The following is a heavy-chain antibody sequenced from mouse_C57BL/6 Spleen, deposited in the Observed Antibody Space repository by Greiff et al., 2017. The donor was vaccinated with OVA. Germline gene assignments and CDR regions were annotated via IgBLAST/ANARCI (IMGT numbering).Heavy chain of an antibody. J-gene: IGHJ2*01. CDR2: INPSSGYT. CDR1: GYTFTSYW. V-gene: IGHV1-7*01. CDR3: ANYYGSSY. Sequence: QVHVKQSGAELAKPGASVKLSCKASGYTFTSYWMHWVKQRPGQGLEWIGYINPSSGYTKYNQKFKDKATLTADKTSSTAYMQLSILTYEGSPFYYCANYYGSSYWGQGTTLTVSS. D-gene: IGHD1-1*01.